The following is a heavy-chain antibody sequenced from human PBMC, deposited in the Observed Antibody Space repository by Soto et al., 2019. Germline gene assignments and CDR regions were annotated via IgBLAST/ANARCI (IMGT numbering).Heavy chain of an antibody. Sequence: PGGSLRLSCAASGFTFSSNAMSWVRQAPGKGLEWVSSISGNGDSTTYADSVKGRFIISRDNSRNTLNLQMNSLRAEDTAVYYCARDDVLCDGGRCYGIPLDVWGKGTTVTVSS. D-gene: IGHD2-15*01. J-gene: IGHJ6*04. CDR3: ARDDVLCDGGRCYGIPLDV. CDR1: GFTFSSNA. V-gene: IGHV3-23*01. CDR2: ISGNGDST.